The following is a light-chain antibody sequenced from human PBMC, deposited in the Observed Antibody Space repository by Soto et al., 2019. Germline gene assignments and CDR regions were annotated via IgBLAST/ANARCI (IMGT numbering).Light chain of an antibody. V-gene: IGKV3-11*01. CDR3: QQRSNWPPFT. Sequence: EMVLTQSPATLSLSPGERATLSCRASQSISTYLAWYQQRPGQAPRLLIYDASSRAPGIPARFSGSGSGTTFTLTISSLEPEDFAVYYCQQRSNWPPFTFGPGTKVDVK. CDR1: QSISTY. CDR2: DAS. J-gene: IGKJ3*01.